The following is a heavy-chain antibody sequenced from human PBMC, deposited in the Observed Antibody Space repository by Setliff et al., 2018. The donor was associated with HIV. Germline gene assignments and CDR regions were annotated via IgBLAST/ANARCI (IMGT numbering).Heavy chain of an antibody. CDR2: IYTSGST. J-gene: IGHJ3*01. Sequence: SETLSLTCTVSGGSISGYYWSWIRQPPGKGLEWIGYIYTSGSTNYNPSLKSRVTMSVDTSKNQFSLKLSSVTAADTAVYYCARVQMAYAAFDVWGQGTMVTVSS. CDR1: GGSISGYY. D-gene: IGHD4-17*01. V-gene: IGHV4-4*09. CDR3: ARVQMAYAAFDV.